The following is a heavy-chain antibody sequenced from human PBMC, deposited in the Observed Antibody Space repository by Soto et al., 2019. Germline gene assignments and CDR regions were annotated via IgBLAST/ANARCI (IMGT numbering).Heavy chain of an antibody. CDR1: GGSISSGGYY. CDR3: ARNPMGYYDSSGLARFPYYFDY. V-gene: IGHV4-31*03. CDR2: IYYSGST. D-gene: IGHD3-22*01. Sequence: KSSETLSLTCTVSGGSISSGGYYWSWIRQHPGKGLEWIGYIYYSGSTYYNPSLKSRVTISVDTSKNQFSLKLSSVTAADTAVYYCARNPMGYYDSSGLARFPYYFDYWGQGTLVTVSS. J-gene: IGHJ4*02.